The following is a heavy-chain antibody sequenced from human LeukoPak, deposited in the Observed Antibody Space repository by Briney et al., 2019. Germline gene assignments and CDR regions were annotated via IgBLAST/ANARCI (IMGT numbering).Heavy chain of an antibody. J-gene: IGHJ4*02. CDR2: IYYTGST. D-gene: IGHD5-24*01. Sequence: PSETLSLTCTVSGGSVNSGSYYWSWIRQPPGKGLEWIGYIYYTGSTYYNSSLKSRVTISLDTSKSQFSLILSSVTAADTAMYYCAREDGYSQADYWGQGTLVTVSS. V-gene: IGHV4-61*01. CDR3: AREDGYSQADY. CDR1: GGSVNSGSYY.